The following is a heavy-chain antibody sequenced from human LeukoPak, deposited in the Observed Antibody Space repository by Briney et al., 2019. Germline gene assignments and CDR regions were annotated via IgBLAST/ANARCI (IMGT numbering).Heavy chain of an antibody. CDR1: GFNFIDYS. J-gene: IGHJ4*01. CDR3: ARDHRYAFDN. Sequence: GGSLRLSCAASGFNFIDYSMNWVRQAPEKGLEWISYIGISSGNTKYADSVKGRFTISRDKARNSLYLQMNSLRVEDTAGYYCARDHRYAFDNWGHGTLVTVSS. CDR2: IGISSGNT. V-gene: IGHV3-48*01. D-gene: IGHD5-12*01.